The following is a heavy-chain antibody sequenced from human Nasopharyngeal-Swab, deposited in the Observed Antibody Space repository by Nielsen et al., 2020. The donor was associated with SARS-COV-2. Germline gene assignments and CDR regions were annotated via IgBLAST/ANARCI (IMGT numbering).Heavy chain of an antibody. CDR3: AKMAGYSSSWYGSSLIDY. V-gene: IGHV3-30*18. Sequence: GGSLRLSCAASGFPFSSYGMHWVRQAPGKGLEWVAVISYDGSNKYYADSVKGRFNISRDNSKNTLYLQMNSLRAEDTAVYYCAKMAGYSSSWYGSSLIDYWGQGTLVTVSS. D-gene: IGHD6-13*01. CDR2: ISYDGSNK. CDR1: GFPFSSYG. J-gene: IGHJ4*02.